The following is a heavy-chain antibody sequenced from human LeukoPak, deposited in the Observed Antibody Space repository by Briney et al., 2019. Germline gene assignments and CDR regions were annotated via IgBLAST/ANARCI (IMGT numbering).Heavy chain of an antibody. CDR2: IRYDGSNK. V-gene: IGHV3-30*02. D-gene: IGHD2-2*01. Sequence: GGSQRLSCAASGFTFSSYGMHWVRQAPGKGLEWVAFIRYDGSNKYYADSVKGRFTISRDNSKNRLYLQMNSLRAEDTAVYYCAKPRYCSSTSCYGPSFDYWGQGTLVTVSS. CDR1: GFTFSSYG. CDR3: AKPRYCSSTSCYGPSFDY. J-gene: IGHJ4*02.